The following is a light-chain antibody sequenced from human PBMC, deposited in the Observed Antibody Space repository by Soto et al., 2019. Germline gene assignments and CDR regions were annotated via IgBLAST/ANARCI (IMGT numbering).Light chain of an antibody. CDR2: GAS. CDR3: QQYNGWPHL. V-gene: IGKV3-15*01. CDR1: QSLSSN. Sequence: ERVMTQSPATLSVSPGERATLSCRASQSLSSNLAWYQQKPGQAPRLLIYGASTRATGIPARFSGSGSGTEFTLTISSLQSEDFAVYSCQQYNGWPHLFVPGTKVDIK. J-gene: IGKJ3*01.